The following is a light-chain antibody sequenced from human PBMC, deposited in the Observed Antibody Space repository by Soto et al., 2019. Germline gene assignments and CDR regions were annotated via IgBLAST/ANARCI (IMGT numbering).Light chain of an antibody. Sequence: QSALTQPASVSGSPGQSITITCTETSSDVGSYNLVSWYQQHPGKAPKLMIYEGSKRPSGVSNRFSGSKSGNTASLTISGLQAEDEADYYCCSYAGSHYVFGTGTKLTVL. V-gene: IGLV2-23*01. CDR2: EGS. CDR3: CSYAGSHYV. CDR1: SSDVGSYNL. J-gene: IGLJ1*01.